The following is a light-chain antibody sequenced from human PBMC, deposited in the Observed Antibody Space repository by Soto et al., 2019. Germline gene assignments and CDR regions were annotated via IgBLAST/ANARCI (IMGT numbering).Light chain of an antibody. CDR2: AAS. CDR3: QQSYRNPRT. CDR1: QSISTF. V-gene: IGKV1-39*01. J-gene: IGKJ1*01. Sequence: DIQMTQSPSFLSASAGDRVTIFCRASQSISTFLHWYQQKPGKAPKLLIYAASKLESGVPSRFGGSGSGTNFTLTISSLQPADFATYYCQQSYRNPRTFGLGTRVEIK.